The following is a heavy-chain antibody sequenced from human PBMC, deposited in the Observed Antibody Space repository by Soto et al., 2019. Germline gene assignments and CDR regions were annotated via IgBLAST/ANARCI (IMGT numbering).Heavy chain of an antibody. CDR3: ARFRGTAILDF. J-gene: IGHJ4*02. D-gene: IGHD2-21*02. CDR1: GGSISSGGYS. CDR2: LYHTGNT. Sequence: SETLSLTCAVSGGSISSGGYSWTWIRQPPGKGLEWIGYLYHTGNTYYNPSLESRVTISVDRSKNQFSLELTSVTAADTAVYYCARFRGTAILDFWGQGTLVTVSS. V-gene: IGHV4-30-2*01.